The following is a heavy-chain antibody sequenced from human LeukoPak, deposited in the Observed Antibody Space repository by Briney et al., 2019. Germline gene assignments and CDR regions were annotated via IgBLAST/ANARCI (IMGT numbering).Heavy chain of an antibody. CDR1: GGSFIVYY. D-gene: IGHD3-10*01. Sequence: SETLSLTCAVYGGSFIVYYWSWIRQPPGKGLEWIGEINHSGSTNYNPSLKSRVTISVDTSKNQFSLKLSSVTAADTAVYYCARARYYGSGSYYKHYYYYYMDVWGKGTTVTVSS. CDR2: INHSGST. V-gene: IGHV4-34*01. CDR3: ARARYYGSGSYYKHYYYYYMDV. J-gene: IGHJ6*03.